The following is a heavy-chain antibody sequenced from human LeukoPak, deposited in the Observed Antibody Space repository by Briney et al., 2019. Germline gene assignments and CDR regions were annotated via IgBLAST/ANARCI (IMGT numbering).Heavy chain of an antibody. Sequence: GGSLRLSCATSGFDFDDYAMHWVRQAPGKVPEWVSLSHKDGTTHYAESVKGRFGISRDNSKASLYLQMNSLTTEDTALYYCAKTRRSGTEYADFGRWSHGIPVTVSS. J-gene: IGHJ4*01. D-gene: IGHD1-26*01. CDR3: AKTRRSGTEYADFGR. V-gene: IGHV3-43*02. CDR1: GFDFDDYA. CDR2: SHKDGTT.